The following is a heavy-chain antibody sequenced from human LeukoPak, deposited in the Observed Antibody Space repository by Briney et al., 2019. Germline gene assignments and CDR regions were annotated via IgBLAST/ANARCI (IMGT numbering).Heavy chain of an antibody. CDR1: GFTFSDYY. V-gene: IGHV3-11*01. CDR2: ISSSGSTI. D-gene: IGHD6-19*01. J-gene: IGHJ6*03. CDR3: ARERWLGKQNYYMDV. Sequence: PGGSLRLSCAASGFTFSDYYMSWIRQAPGKGLEWVSYISSSGSTIYYADSVKGQFTISRDNAKNSLYLQMNSLRAEDTAVYYCARERWLGKQNYYMDVWGKGTTVTVSS.